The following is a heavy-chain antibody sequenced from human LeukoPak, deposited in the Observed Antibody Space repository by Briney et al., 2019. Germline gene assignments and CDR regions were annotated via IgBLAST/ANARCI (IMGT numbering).Heavy chain of an antibody. D-gene: IGHD1-26*01. V-gene: IGHV3-23*01. CDR2: ISGSGDRI. Sequence: GGSLRLSCVVSGFTFSSYAMSWVRQAPGKGLEWVSGISGSGDRIYYADSVKGRFTISRDNSKNTLYLQMNSLRAEDTAVYYCAKAGWELLPTAYFDYWGQGTLVTVSS. CDR1: GFTFSSYA. J-gene: IGHJ4*02. CDR3: AKAGWELLPTAYFDY.